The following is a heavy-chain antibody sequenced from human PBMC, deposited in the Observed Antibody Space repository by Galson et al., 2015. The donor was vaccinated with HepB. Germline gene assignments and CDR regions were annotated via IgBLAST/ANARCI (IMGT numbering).Heavy chain of an antibody. CDR1: GGSISSGTFY. J-gene: IGHJ5*02. CDR3: ALTMDNWFDP. D-gene: IGHD4/OR15-4a*01. V-gene: IGHV4-39*07. CDR2: VYYNGIS. Sequence: ETLSLTCTVSGGSISSGTFYWGWVRQSPGKGLEWIGSVYYNGISYYNPSLKTRVRISLDMSKNQFSLKLTSVTAADTAVYYCALTMDNWFDPWGQGTLVTVSS.